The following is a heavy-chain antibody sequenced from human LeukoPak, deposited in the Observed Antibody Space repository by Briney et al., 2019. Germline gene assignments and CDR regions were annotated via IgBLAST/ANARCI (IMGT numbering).Heavy chain of an antibody. D-gene: IGHD3-10*01. CDR1: GGSFSGYY. V-gene: IGHV4-34*01. CDR2: INHSGST. J-gene: IGHJ5*02. CDR3: ARGGKLLWFGEFLYNWLDP. Sequence: SETLSLTCAVYGGSFSGYYWSWIRQPPGKGLEWIGEINHSGSTNYNPSLKSRVTISVDTSKNQFSLKLSSVTAADTAVYYCARGGKLLWFGEFLYNWLDPWGQGTLVTVSS.